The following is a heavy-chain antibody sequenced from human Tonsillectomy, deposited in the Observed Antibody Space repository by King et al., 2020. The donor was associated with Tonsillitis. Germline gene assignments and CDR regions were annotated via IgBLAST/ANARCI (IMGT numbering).Heavy chain of an antibody. CDR3: AREIGYCSGGSCYFGAFDI. J-gene: IGHJ3*02. Sequence: QLQESGPGLVKPSETLSLTCTVSGGSISTYYWSWIRQPPGKGLEWIGYIYYSGSTNYNPSLKSRVTISVDTSKDQFSLKLNSVTAADTAVYYCAREIGYCSGGSCYFGAFDIWAKGQWSPSLQ. CDR2: IYYSGST. V-gene: IGHV4-59*01. CDR1: GGSISTYY. D-gene: IGHD2-15*01.